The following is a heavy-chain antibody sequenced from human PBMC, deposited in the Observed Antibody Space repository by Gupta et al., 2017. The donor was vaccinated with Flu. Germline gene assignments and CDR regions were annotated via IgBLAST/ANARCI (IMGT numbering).Heavy chain of an antibody. J-gene: IGHJ4*02. Sequence: EVQLLESGGGLVLPGGSLRLSCAASGFTFNNYAMTWVRQAPGKGLEWVSTISNSGDTTYYADSVKGRFTISRDNSKNTLFLQMNSLRAEDTAVYFCAKGASDPPHYFDWLLSGLGFDFWGQGTLVPVSS. CDR1: GFTFNNYA. CDR2: ISNSGDTT. D-gene: IGHD3-9*01. CDR3: AKGASDPPHYFDWLLSGLGFDF. V-gene: IGHV3-23*01.